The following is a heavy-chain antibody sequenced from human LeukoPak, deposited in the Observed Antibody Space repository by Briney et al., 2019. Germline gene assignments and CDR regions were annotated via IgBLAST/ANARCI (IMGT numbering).Heavy chain of an antibody. CDR2: IRSKAYGGTT. CDR1: GFTFGDYA. J-gene: IGHJ4*02. Sequence: GGSLRLSCTASGFTFGDYAMSWVRQAPGKGLEWVGFIRSKAYGGTTEYAASVKGRFTISRDDSKSIAYLQMNSLKTEDTAVYYCTTGPYYYDSSGPALGYWGQGTLVTVSS. V-gene: IGHV3-49*04. D-gene: IGHD3-22*01. CDR3: TTGPYYYDSSGPALGY.